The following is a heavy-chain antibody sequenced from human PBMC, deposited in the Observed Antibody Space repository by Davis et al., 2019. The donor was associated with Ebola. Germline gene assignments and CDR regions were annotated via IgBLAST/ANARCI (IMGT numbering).Heavy chain of an antibody. V-gene: IGHV1-2*02. CDR3: ARDRCSGGSCLDY. Sequence: ASVKVSCKASGYTVTGYYLHWVRQAPEQGLEWMGWINPDSGGTNYAQKFQGRVTMTRDTSISTAYMELSRLTSDDTAMYYCARDRCSGGSCLDYWGQGTLVTVSS. CDR1: GYTVTGYY. J-gene: IGHJ4*02. D-gene: IGHD2-15*01. CDR2: INPDSGGT.